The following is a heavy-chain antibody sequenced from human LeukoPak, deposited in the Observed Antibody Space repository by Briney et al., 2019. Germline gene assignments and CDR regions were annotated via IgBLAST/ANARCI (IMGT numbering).Heavy chain of an antibody. Sequence: PGGSLRLSCAASGFIFSSYGMSWVRQAPGKGLEWVSGISGSGGSTRYADSVKGRFTISRDSSKNTLYLQINSLRAEDTAVYYCAKDRGYMPTTPDYWGQGILVTVAS. CDR2: ISGSGGST. CDR1: GFIFSSYG. V-gene: IGHV3-23*01. D-gene: IGHD5-24*01. CDR3: AKDRGYMPTTPDY. J-gene: IGHJ4*02.